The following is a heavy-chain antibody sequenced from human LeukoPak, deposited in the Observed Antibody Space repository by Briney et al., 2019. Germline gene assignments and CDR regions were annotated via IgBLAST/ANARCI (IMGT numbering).Heavy chain of an antibody. Sequence: PGGSLRLSCAASGFTFSGYWMSWVRQAPVKGLEWVANIKQDGSEKDYVDSVKGRFTISRDNAKNSLFLQMNSLRAEDTAVYYCAKMRDLWFGPVEAFDIWGQGTMVTVSS. J-gene: IGHJ3*02. D-gene: IGHD3-10*01. CDR1: GFTFSGYW. CDR2: IKQDGSEK. CDR3: AKMRDLWFGPVEAFDI. V-gene: IGHV3-7*03.